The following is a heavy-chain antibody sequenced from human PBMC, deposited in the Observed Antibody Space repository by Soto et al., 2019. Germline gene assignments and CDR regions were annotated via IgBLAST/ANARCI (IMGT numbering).Heavy chain of an antibody. Sequence: EVQLVESGGGLVQPGGSLRLSCAASGFTFSDHQMGWVRQAPGKGLEWVGRSRNKANSYTTEYAASVKGRFTISRDDSKNSLYLQMNSLKIEDTAVYYCARVVGAPNWFDPWSQGTLVTVSS. CDR2: SRNKANSYTT. D-gene: IGHD1-26*01. V-gene: IGHV3-72*01. J-gene: IGHJ5*02. CDR3: ARVVGAPNWFDP. CDR1: GFTFSDHQ.